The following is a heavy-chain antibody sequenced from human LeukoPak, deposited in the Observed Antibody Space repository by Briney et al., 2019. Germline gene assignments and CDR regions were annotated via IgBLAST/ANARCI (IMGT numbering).Heavy chain of an antibody. J-gene: IGHJ4*02. CDR3: AKGQKLVFSSIDY. D-gene: IGHD6-13*01. Sequence: HPGGSLRLSCAASGFTFNEYAMHWVRQAPGKGLEWVSGISCNGGTIYYADSVKGRFTISRDSAKNSLFLQMNSLRTEDTAVYYCAKGQKLVFSSIDYWGAGTLVTVSS. CDR2: ISCNGGTI. CDR1: GFTFNEYA. V-gene: IGHV3-9*01.